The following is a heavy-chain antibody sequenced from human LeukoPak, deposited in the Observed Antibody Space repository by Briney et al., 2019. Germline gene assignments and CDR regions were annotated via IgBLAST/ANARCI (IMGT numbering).Heavy chain of an antibody. CDR2: INHSGST. V-gene: IGHV4-34*01. D-gene: IGHD2-15*01. J-gene: IGHJ5*02. CDR3: ARQECNGGSCCSRAIWFDP. CDR1: GGSFSGYY. Sequence: SETLSLTCAVYGGSFSGYYWSWIRQPPGKGLEWIGEINHSGSTKYNPSLKSRVTISGHTSKNQFSLKLSSVTAADTAVYYCARQECNGGSCCSRAIWFDPWGQGTLVTVSS.